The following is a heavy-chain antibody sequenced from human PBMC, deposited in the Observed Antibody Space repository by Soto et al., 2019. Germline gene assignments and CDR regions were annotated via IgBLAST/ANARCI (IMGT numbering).Heavy chain of an antibody. Sequence: QVQLVESGGGVVQPGRSLRLSCAASGFTFSSYGMHWVRKAPGKGLEWVAVIWYDGSNKYYADSVKGRFTISRDNSKNTLYLQMNSLRAEDTAVYYCARDLEGTATYYFDYWGQGTLVTVSS. CDR2: IWYDGSNK. D-gene: IGHD5-18*01. V-gene: IGHV3-33*01. J-gene: IGHJ4*02. CDR3: ARDLEGTATYYFDY. CDR1: GFTFSSYG.